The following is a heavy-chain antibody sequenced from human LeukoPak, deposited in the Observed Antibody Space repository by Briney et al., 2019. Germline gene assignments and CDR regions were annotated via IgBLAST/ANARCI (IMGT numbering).Heavy chain of an antibody. V-gene: IGHV4-39*01. Sequence: SETLSLTCTVSGGSISSSSHYWGWIRQPPGKGLEWIGSIYYSGSTYYNPSLKSRVTISVDTSKNQFSLKLSSVTAADTAVYYRARRGRRGYSGYAFDYWGQGTLVTVSS. J-gene: IGHJ4*02. CDR3: ARRGRRGYSGYAFDY. D-gene: IGHD5-12*01. CDR1: GGSISSSSHY. CDR2: IYYSGST.